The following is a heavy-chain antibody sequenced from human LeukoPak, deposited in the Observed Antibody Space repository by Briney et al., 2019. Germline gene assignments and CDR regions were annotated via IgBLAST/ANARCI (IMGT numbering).Heavy chain of an antibody. V-gene: IGHV3-23*01. CDR2: ISGSGGST. D-gene: IGHD2-2*01. J-gene: IGHJ4*02. Sequence: PGGSLRLSCAASGFTFSSYAMSWVRQAPGKGLEWVSAISGSGGSTYYADSVKGRFTISRNNSKNTLYLQMNSLRAEDTAVYYCAKDQYQLLGFDYWGQGTLATVSS. CDR1: GFTFSSYA. CDR3: AKDQYQLLGFDY.